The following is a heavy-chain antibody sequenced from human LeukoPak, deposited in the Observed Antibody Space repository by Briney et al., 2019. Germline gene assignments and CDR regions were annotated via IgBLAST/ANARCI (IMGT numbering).Heavy chain of an antibody. Sequence: GGSLRLSCAVSGFTFSSYAMSWVRQAPAKGLGWVSTITVCCGGTYYADSVKGRFTISRDNSKNTLDLQLNSLRAEDTAVYYCAKANWGSGYWGQGTLVTVSS. CDR3: AKANWGSGY. CDR1: GFTFSSYA. CDR2: ITVCCGGT. V-gene: IGHV3-23*01. J-gene: IGHJ4*02. D-gene: IGHD7-27*01.